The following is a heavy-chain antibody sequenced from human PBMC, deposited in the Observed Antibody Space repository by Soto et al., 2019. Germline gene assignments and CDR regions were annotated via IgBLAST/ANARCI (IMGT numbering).Heavy chain of an antibody. V-gene: IGHV3-11*05. Sequence: QVQVVESGGGLVKPGGSLRLSCAASGFTFSDFYMTWIRQAPGKGLEWVSYISNSGGFTNYADSVKGRFTISRDNAKNSLYLQMNNLRADDTAVYYCARVEHGSYPDYWGLGTLVTVSS. D-gene: IGHD1-26*01. CDR1: GFTFSDFY. CDR2: ISNSGGFT. CDR3: ARVEHGSYPDY. J-gene: IGHJ4*02.